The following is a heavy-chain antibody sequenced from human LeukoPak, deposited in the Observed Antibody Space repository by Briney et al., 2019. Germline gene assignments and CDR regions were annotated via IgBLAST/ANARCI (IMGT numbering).Heavy chain of an antibody. CDR3: ARDQDYYGSGSYGPDY. CDR2: ISSDGRDK. J-gene: IGHJ4*02. Sequence: PGGSLRLSCAASGFTFSRYGMHWVRQAPGKGLEGVAVISSDGRDKHHADSVKGRFTISRDNSKNTLYLQMNTLRAEDTAVYYCARDQDYYGSGSYGPDYWGQGTLVTVSS. V-gene: IGHV3-30*03. CDR1: GFTFSRYG. D-gene: IGHD3-10*01.